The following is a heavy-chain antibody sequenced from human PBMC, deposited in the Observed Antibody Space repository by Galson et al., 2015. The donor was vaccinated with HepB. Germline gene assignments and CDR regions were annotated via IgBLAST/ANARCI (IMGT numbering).Heavy chain of an antibody. CDR3: AREVGDYYGSGSYGAIDY. Sequence: ETLSLTCTVSGGSISSYYWSWIRQPPGKGLEWIGYIYYSGSTNYNPSLKSRVTISVNTSKNQFSLELSSVTAADTAVYYCAREVGDYYGSGSYGAIDYWGQGTLVTVSS. CDR2: IYYSGST. J-gene: IGHJ4*02. D-gene: IGHD3-10*01. CDR1: GGSISSYY. V-gene: IGHV4-59*01.